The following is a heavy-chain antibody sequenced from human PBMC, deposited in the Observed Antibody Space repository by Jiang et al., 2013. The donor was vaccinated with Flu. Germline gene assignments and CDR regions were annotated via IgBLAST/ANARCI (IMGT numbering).Heavy chain of an antibody. CDR2: INPSGGGT. V-gene: IGHV1-46*01. CDR1: GYTFTSFY. J-gene: IGHJ5*02. CDR3: ARDTTGGFDP. D-gene: IGHD1-1*01. Sequence: VQLVESGPEVKKPGASVKVSCKASGYTFTSFYMHWVRQAPGQGLEWMGMINPSGGGTTYAQKFQGRVTMTRDTSTSTLYMELSSLRSDDTAVYYCARDTTGGFDPWGQGTLLTVS.